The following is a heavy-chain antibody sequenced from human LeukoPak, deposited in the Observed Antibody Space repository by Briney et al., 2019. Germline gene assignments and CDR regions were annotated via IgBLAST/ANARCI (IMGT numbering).Heavy chain of an antibody. CDR2: INPNSGGT. Sequence: ASVKVSCKASGYTFTGYYMHWVRQAPGQGLEWMGWINPNSGGTNYAQKFQGRVTMTRDTSISTAYMELSRLRSDDTAVYYCARGESRADIVVVPAAIPHDYWGQGTLVTVSS. CDR1: GYTFTGYY. J-gene: IGHJ4*02. D-gene: IGHD2-2*01. CDR3: ARGESRADIVVVPAAIPHDY. V-gene: IGHV1-2*02.